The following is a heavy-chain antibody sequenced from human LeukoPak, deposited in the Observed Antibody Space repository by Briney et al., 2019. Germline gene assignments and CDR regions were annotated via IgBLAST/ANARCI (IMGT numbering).Heavy chain of an antibody. D-gene: IGHD5-18*01. V-gene: IGHV4-59*01. J-gene: IGHJ4*02. CDR3: ARARYSYDYLGLRIYFDL. CDR2: IYYSGST. Sequence: SETLSLTCTVSGGSISSYYWSWIRQPPGKGLEWIGYIYYSGSTNYNPSLKSRVTISVDTSNNQFSLKLSSVTAADTAVYYCARARYSYDYLGLRIYFDLWGQGTLVTVSS. CDR1: GGSISSYY.